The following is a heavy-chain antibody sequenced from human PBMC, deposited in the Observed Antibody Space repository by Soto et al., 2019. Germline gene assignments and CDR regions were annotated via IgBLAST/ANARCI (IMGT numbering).Heavy chain of an antibody. J-gene: IGHJ4*02. CDR3: ARSEGLYDYIWGSYPYYFDY. CDR1: GGSISSSNW. Sequence: PSETLSLTCAVSGGSISSSNWWSWVRQPPGKGLEWIGEIYHSGSTNYNPSLKSRVTISVDKSKNQFSLKLSSVTAADTAVYYCARSEGLYDYIWGSYPYYFDYWGQGTLVTVSS. CDR2: IYHSGST. V-gene: IGHV4-4*02. D-gene: IGHD3-16*02.